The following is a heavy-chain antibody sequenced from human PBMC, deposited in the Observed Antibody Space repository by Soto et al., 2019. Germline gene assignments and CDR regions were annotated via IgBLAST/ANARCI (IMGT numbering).Heavy chain of an antibody. V-gene: IGHV1-18*01. J-gene: IGHJ5*02. CDR1: GYTFTTYG. CDR3: ARDCQLLP. CDR2: ISAHNGNT. D-gene: IGHD1-7*01. Sequence: QVQLVQPGDEVKKPGASVKVSCTASGYTFTTYGISWVRQAPGQGLHWMGWISAHNGNTNYAHNLHGRVTMTIDTAASNAYMELTSLRCDDTAIYCCARDCQLLPGGQGTIVTVSS.